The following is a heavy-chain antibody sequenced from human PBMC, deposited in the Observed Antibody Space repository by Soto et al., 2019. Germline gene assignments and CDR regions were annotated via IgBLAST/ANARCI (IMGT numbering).Heavy chain of an antibody. D-gene: IGHD4-17*01. CDR2: ISLEGSYK. J-gene: IGHJ6*02. V-gene: IGHV3-30*18. CDR1: GLSFRSFG. CDR3: AKEGGYGDRIADDYYYYGMDV. Sequence: QVQLVESGGGVVKPGGPLRLSGEVSGLSFRSFGIPWALQAPGKGLEWVTVISLEGSYKHYAESVKGRFTISRDDSKNTLYLQMNSLRDEDTAVYYCAKEGGYGDRIADDYYYYGMDVWGQGTTVTVSS.